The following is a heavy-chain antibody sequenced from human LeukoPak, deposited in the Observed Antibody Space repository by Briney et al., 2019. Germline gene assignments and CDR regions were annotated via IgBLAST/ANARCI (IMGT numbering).Heavy chain of an antibody. Sequence: SETLSLTCTVSRDSISRGSYYWGWIRQPPGKGLEWIGTIYYSASTYYNPSLKSRVTISVDTAKNYFSLSLRSVTAADTALYYCARQDYVSSYFDPWGQGTLVTVSS. CDR3: ARQDYVSSYFDP. CDR2: IYYSAST. J-gene: IGHJ5*02. D-gene: IGHD4-17*01. CDR1: RDSISRGSYY. V-gene: IGHV4-39*01.